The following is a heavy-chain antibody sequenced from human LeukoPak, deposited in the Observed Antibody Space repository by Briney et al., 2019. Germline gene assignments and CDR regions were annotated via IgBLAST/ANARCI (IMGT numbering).Heavy chain of an antibody. CDR3: ARDNSSGPPFFDY. J-gene: IGHJ4*02. Sequence: GGSLRLSCAASGFTFSDSYMSWIRQAPGRGLEWVSYISSSGSTIYYADSVKGRFTISRDNAKNSLYLQMNSLRAEDTAVYYCARDNSSGPPFFDYWGQGTLVTVSS. CDR2: ISSSGSTI. D-gene: IGHD6-6*01. V-gene: IGHV3-11*01. CDR1: GFTFSDSY.